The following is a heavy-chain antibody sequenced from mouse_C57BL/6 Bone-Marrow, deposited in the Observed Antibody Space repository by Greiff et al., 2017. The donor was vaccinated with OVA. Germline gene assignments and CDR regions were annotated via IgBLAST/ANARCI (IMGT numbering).Heavy chain of an antibody. D-gene: IGHD1-1*01. CDR3: ARSRGYGSSPYYFDY. CDR2: IYPGDGDT. J-gene: IGHJ2*01. CDR1: GYAFSSSW. Sequence: VQLQQSGPELVKPGASVKISCKASGYAFSSSWMNWVKQRPGKGLEWIGRIYPGDGDTNYNGKFKGKATLTADKSSSTAYMELRSLTSEDSAVYFCARSRGYGSSPYYFDYWGQGTTLTVSS. V-gene: IGHV1-82*01.